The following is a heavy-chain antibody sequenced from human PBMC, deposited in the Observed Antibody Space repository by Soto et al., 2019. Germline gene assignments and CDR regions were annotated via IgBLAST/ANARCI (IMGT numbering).Heavy chain of an antibody. CDR3: ATERRTYYYGSGSLNWFEP. V-gene: IGHV1-24*01. CDR2: FDPEDGET. J-gene: IGHJ5*02. Sequence: ASVKVSCKVSGYTLTELSMHWVRQAPGKGLEWMGGFDPEDGETIYAQKFQGRVTMTEDTSTDTAYMELSSLRSEDTAVYYCATERRTYYYGSGSLNWFEPWGQGTLVTVSS. CDR1: GYTLTELS. D-gene: IGHD3-10*01.